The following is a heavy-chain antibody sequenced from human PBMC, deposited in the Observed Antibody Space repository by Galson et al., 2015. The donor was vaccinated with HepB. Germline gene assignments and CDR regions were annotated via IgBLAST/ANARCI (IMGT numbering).Heavy chain of an antibody. D-gene: IGHD4-11*01. V-gene: IGHV7-4-1*02. CDR3: ASTSTVADGLGMDV. CDR1: GYTFTSYA. CDR2: INTNTGNP. Sequence: SVKASCKASGYTFTSYALNWVRQAPGQGLEWMGWINTNTGNPGYAQGFTGRFVFSLDTSVSTAHLQISSLKAEDTAVYYCASTSTVADGLGMDVWGQGTAVTVSS. J-gene: IGHJ6*02.